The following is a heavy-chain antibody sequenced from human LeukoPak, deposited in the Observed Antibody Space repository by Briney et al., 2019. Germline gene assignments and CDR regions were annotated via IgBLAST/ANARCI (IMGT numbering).Heavy chain of an antibody. J-gene: IGHJ4*02. CDR1: GGSISSYY. CDR2: IYYSGST. V-gene: IGHV4-59*01. CDR3: ARIVADSSGYYLYYYFDY. Sequence: SETLSLTCTVSGGSISSYYWSWIRQPPGRGLEWIGYIYYSGSTNYNPDLKSRVTISVDTSKNQFSLKLSSVTAADTAVYYCARIVADSSGYYLYYYFDYWGQGTLVTVSS. D-gene: IGHD3-22*01.